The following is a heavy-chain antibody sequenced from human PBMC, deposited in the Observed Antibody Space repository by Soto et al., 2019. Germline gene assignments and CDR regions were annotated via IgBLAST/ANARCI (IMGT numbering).Heavy chain of an antibody. V-gene: IGHV4-30-4*01. CDR1: GDSISNLDYF. D-gene: IGHD7-27*01. Sequence: QVQLLESGPGLVKPSQTLSLTCSVSGDSISNLDYFLAWIRQPPGQALECIGYIYKSATTYYNPSFESRVVTSVATSTSKFSRNVTSVTAADTAVYFCARGRYCLTGRCFSNWFDSWVQGALVTVSA. J-gene: IGHJ5*01. CDR3: ARGRYCLTGRCFSNWFDS. CDR2: IYKSATT.